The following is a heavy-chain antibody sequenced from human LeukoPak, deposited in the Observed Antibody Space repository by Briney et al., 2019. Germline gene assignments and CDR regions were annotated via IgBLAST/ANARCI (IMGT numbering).Heavy chain of an antibody. CDR3: ARDDFWSGYRAFDI. CDR1: GGSISSYY. V-gene: IGHV4-4*07. CDR2: IYTSGST. J-gene: IGHJ3*02. Sequence: PSETLSLTCAVSGGSISSYYWNWIRQSAGKGLEWIWRIYTSGSTNYNPSLKSRVTMSVDTSKNQFSLKVSSVTAADTAVYYCARDDFWSGYRAFDIWGQGTRVTVSS. D-gene: IGHD3-3*01.